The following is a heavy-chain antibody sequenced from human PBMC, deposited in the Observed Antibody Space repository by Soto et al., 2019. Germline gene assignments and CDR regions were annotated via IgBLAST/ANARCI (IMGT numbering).Heavy chain of an antibody. CDR1: GFTFSSYG. D-gene: IGHD3-10*01. V-gene: IGHV3-30*03. CDR2: ISYDGSNK. J-gene: IGHJ6*02. CDR3: ARDGLGGTVYYYYGMDA. Sequence: GGSLRLSCAASGFTFSSYGMHWVRQAPGKGLEWVAVISYDGSNKYYADSVKGRFTISRDNSKNTLYLQMNSLRAEDTAVYYCARDGLGGTVYYYYGMDAWGQGTTVTVSS.